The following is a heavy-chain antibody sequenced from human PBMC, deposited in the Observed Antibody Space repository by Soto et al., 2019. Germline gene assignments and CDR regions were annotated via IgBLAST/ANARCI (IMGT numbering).Heavy chain of an antibody. Sequence: GVPVKVSCKASGYTFTSYDINWVRQATGQGLEWMGWMNPNSGNTGYAQKFQGRVTMTRNTSISTAYMELSSLRSEDTAVYYCARGVREVAAWGDYYYYMDVWGKGTTVTVSS. D-gene: IGHD2-15*01. CDR2: MNPNSGNT. CDR3: ARGVREVAAWGDYYYYMDV. J-gene: IGHJ6*03. CDR1: GYTFTSYD. V-gene: IGHV1-8*01.